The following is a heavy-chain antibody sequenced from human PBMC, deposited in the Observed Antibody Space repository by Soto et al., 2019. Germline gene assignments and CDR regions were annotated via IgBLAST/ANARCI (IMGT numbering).Heavy chain of an antibody. V-gene: IGHV1-46*01. Sequence: ASVKVSCKASGYTFTSYYMHWVRQAPGQGLEWMGIINPSGGSTSYAQKFQGRVTMTRDTSTSTVYMELSSLRSEDTAVYYCARAAGQWELRYYFDYWGQGTLVTVSS. J-gene: IGHJ4*02. D-gene: IGHD1-26*01. CDR1: GYTFTSYY. CDR3: ARAAGQWELRYYFDY. CDR2: INPSGGST.